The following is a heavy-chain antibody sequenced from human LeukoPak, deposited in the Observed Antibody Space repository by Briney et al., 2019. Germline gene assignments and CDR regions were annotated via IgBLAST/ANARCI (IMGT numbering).Heavy chain of an antibody. CDR1: GYTFTSYY. CDR3: ARGISSSWLDS. J-gene: IGHJ4*02. CDR2: INPSGGST. Sequence: ASVKVSCKASGYTFTSYYIHWVRQAPGLGLEWMGMINPSGGSTTHAQKFQGRVTMTRDTSTSTVFVELSSLRSEDTAVYYCARGISSSWLDSWGQGTLVTVSS. D-gene: IGHD6-13*01. V-gene: IGHV1-46*01.